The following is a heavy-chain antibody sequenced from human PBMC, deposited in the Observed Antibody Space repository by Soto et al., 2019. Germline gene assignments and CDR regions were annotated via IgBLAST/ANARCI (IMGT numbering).Heavy chain of an antibody. CDR1: GGTFSSYA. Sequence: SVKVSCKASGGTFSSYAISWVRQAPGQGLEWMGGIIPIFGTANYAQKFQGRVTITADESTSTAYMELSSLRSEDTAVYYCARGGRGCSSTSCYINYYYYYGMDVWGQGTTVSVS. CDR2: IIPIFGTA. D-gene: IGHD2-2*01. J-gene: IGHJ6*02. CDR3: ARGGRGCSSTSCYINYYYYYGMDV. V-gene: IGHV1-69*13.